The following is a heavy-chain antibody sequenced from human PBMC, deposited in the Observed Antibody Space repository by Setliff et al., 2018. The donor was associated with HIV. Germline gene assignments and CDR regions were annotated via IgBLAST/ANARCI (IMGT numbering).Heavy chain of an antibody. CDR1: GGSISSGGYY. V-gene: IGHV4-31*03. Sequence: SETLSLTCTVSGGSISSGGYYWSWIRQHPGKGLEWIGYIYYSGSTYYNPSLKSRVTISVDTSKNQFSLKLSSVTAADTAVYYCAREEDYSNYGYYYGMDVWGQGTTVTVSS. CDR2: IYYSGST. J-gene: IGHJ6*02. CDR3: AREEDYSNYGYYYGMDV. D-gene: IGHD4-4*01.